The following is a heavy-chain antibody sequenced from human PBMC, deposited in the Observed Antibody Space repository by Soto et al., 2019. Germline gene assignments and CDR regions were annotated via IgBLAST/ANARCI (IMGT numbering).Heavy chain of an antibody. CDR1: GFTFSSYG. CDR3: ARERDKDDFWSGYYNENYFDY. Sequence: GGSLRLSCAASGFTFSSYGMHWVRQAPGKGLEWVAVIWYDGSNKYYADSVKGRFTISRDNSKNTLYLQMNSLRAEDTAVYYCARERDKDDFWSGYYNENYFDYWGQGTLVTVSS. J-gene: IGHJ4*02. CDR2: IWYDGSNK. D-gene: IGHD3-3*01. V-gene: IGHV3-33*01.